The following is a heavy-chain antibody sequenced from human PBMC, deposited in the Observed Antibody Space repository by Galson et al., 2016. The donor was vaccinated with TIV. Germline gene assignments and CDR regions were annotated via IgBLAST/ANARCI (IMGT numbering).Heavy chain of an antibody. D-gene: IGHD3-22*01. CDR2: INPTSGAT. Sequence: SVKVSCKASGYSLNAYFIHWVRQAPGQGLEWMGRINPTSGATNYAQNFQGRVTVTRDTSISTAYMELSRLRSDDTAVFYCARASYYDSTAYSFDVWGQGTMVTVSS. V-gene: IGHV1-2*06. J-gene: IGHJ3*01. CDR1: GYSLNAYF. CDR3: ARASYYDSTAYSFDV.